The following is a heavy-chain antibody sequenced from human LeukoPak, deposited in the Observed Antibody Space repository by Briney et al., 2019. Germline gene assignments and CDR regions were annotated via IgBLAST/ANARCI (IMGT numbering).Heavy chain of an antibody. CDR1: GFTFSSYA. D-gene: IGHD1-26*01. J-gene: IGHJ6*03. CDR2: ISGSGGST. Sequence: GGSLRLSCAASGFTFSSYAMSWVRQAPGKGLEWVSAISGSGGSTYYADSVKGRFTISRDNSKNPLYLQMNSLRAEDTAVYYCAKLVGATVNYYYYYMDVWGKGTTVTVSS. CDR3: AKLVGATVNYYYYYMDV. V-gene: IGHV3-23*01.